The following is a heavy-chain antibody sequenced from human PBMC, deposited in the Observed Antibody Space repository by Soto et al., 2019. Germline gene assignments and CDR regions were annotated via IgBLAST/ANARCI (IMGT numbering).Heavy chain of an antibody. D-gene: IGHD2-2*01. CDR1: GGSISSGGYS. V-gene: IGHV4-30-2*01. J-gene: IGHJ4*02. CDR2: IYHSGST. CDR3: ARYCISTSCYYFDY. Sequence: SETLSLTCAVSGGSISSGGYSWSWIRQPPGKGLEWIGYIYHSGSTYYNPSLKSRVTISVDRSKNQFSLKLSSVTAADTAVYYCARYCISTSCYYFDYWGQGTLVTVSS.